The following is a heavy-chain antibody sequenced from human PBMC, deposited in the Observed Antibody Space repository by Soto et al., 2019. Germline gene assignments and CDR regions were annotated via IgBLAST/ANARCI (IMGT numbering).Heavy chain of an antibody. Sequence: ASEKVYCKASGYTFSGYYIHWVRQAPGQGFEWMGWINSNNGGTNYAQKFQGRVTMTRDTSINTAYMELSRLRSDDTAVYYCARDSVLRFVEWLFNYWGQGTLVTVSS. J-gene: IGHJ4*02. CDR2: INSNNGGT. D-gene: IGHD3-3*01. V-gene: IGHV1-2*02. CDR1: GYTFSGYY. CDR3: ARDSVLRFVEWLFNY.